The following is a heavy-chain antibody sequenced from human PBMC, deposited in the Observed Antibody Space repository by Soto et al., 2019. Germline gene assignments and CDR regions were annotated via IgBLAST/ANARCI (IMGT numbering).Heavy chain of an antibody. V-gene: IGHV1-8*01. CDR3: ARVGYCSGGSCPEPHFDY. CDR1: GYTFTSYD. J-gene: IGHJ4*02. Sequence: ASVKVSCKASGYTFTSYDITWVRQATGQGLEWMGWMNPNSGNTGYAQKFQGRVTMTRNTSISTAYMELSSLRSEDTAVYYCARVGYCSGGSCPEPHFDYWGQGTLVTVSS. D-gene: IGHD2-15*01. CDR2: MNPNSGNT.